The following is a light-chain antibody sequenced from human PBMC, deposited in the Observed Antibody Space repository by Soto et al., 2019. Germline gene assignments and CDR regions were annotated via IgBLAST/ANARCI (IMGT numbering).Light chain of an antibody. CDR3: QQYNDWPPYT. Sequence: EIVMTQSPAPLSVFPGETATLSCRASQNVGNNFAWYQQRPGQPPRLLIYGASTRATGVPARFSGSGSGTLFTLTVSSLQSEDFAVYYCQQYNDWPPYTFGQGTKLEIK. CDR1: QNVGNN. J-gene: IGKJ2*01. CDR2: GAS. V-gene: IGKV3-15*01.